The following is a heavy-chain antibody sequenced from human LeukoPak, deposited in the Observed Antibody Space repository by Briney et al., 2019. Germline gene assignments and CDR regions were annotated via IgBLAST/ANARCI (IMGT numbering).Heavy chain of an antibody. CDR1: GFTVSSNY. V-gene: IGHV3-53*01. Sequence: PGGSLRLSCAASGFTVSSNYMSWVRQAPGKGLEWVSVIYSGGSTYYADSVKGRFTISRDNSKNTLCLQMNSLRAEDTAVYYCARDSIVVVPAAYYYYGMDVWGQGTTVTVSS. J-gene: IGHJ6*02. CDR3: ARDSIVVVPAAYYYYGMDV. CDR2: IYSGGST. D-gene: IGHD2-2*01.